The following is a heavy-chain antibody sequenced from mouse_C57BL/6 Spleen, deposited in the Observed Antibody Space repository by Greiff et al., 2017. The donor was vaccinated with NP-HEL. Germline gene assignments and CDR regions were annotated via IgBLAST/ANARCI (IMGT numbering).Heavy chain of an antibody. CDR2: IYPGSGST. CDR3: ARSGAVSFAY. D-gene: IGHD3-3*01. CDR1: GYTFTSYW. Sequence: QVQLQQPGAELVKPGASVKMSCKASGYTFTSYWITWVKQRPGQGLEWIGDIYPGSGSTNYNEKFKSKATLTVDTSSSTAYMQRSSLTSEDSAVYNCARSGAVSFAYWGQRTLVTVSA. J-gene: IGHJ3*01. V-gene: IGHV1-55*01.